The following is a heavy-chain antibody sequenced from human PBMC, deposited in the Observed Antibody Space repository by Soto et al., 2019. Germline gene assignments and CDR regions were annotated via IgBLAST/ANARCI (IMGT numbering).Heavy chain of an antibody. D-gene: IGHD1-7*01. CDR1: GFTFTDYS. CDR2: ITSGTTYT. Sequence: QVHLVESGGDLVKPGGSLRLSCVGSGFTFTDYSVNWIRQAPGKGLEWVSYITSGTTYTNYADSVKGRFTISRDDINNSGFLHMSGLRAGDTAVYYCARGRWNYHFDSWGQGTLVTVSS. CDR3: ARGRWNYHFDS. V-gene: IGHV3-11*06. J-gene: IGHJ4*02.